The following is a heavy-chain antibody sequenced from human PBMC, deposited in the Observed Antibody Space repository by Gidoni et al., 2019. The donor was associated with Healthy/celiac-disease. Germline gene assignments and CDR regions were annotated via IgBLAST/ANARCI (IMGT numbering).Heavy chain of an antibody. V-gene: IGHV4-59*08. Sequence: QVQLQESGPGLVKPSETLSLTCTVSGGSISSYYWSWIRQPPGKGLEWIGYIYYSGSTNYNPSLKSRVTISVDTSKNQLSLKLSSVTAADTAVYYCARMVYDYVWGSYHFFDYWGQGTLVTVSS. CDR1: GGSISSYY. J-gene: IGHJ4*02. CDR2: IYYSGST. CDR3: ARMVYDYVWGSYHFFDY. D-gene: IGHD3-16*02.